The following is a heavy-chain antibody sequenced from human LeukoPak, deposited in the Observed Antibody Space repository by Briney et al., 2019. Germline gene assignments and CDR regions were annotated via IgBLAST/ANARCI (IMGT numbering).Heavy chain of an antibody. CDR3: ARVLSVVDDAFDI. V-gene: IGHV3-7*01. J-gene: IGHJ3*02. D-gene: IGHD2-2*01. CDR1: GFTFSSYW. Sequence: GGSLRLSCAASGFTFSSYWMSWVRQAPGKGLEWVANIKQDGSEKYYVDSVKGRFTISRDNAKNSPYLQMNSLRAEDSAVYYCARVLSVVDDAFDIWGQGTMVTVSS. CDR2: IKQDGSEK.